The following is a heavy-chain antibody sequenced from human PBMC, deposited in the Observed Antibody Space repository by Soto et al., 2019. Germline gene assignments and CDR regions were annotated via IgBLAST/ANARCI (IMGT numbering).Heavy chain of an antibody. CDR2: VFGGGNDP. CDR1: GFSFRDYA. Sequence: EVQLLESGGGLVQPGGSLRLSCAASGFSFRDYAMSWVRQAPGKGLEWVSSVFGGGNDPFSAESVRGRFTISRDNSKNTLFLQMDSLRVEDTAVYYCAKQQGHPVNLYPFDHWGQGTLVIVSS. V-gene: IGHV3-23*03. J-gene: IGHJ4*02. CDR3: AKQQGHPVNLYPFDH.